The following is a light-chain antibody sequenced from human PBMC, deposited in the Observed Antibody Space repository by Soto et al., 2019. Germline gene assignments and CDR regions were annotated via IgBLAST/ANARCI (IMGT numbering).Light chain of an antibody. CDR3: QSYDSSLSGFVV. CDR1: NSNIGAGYD. CDR2: DNS. V-gene: IGLV1-40*01. J-gene: IGLJ2*01. Sequence: QSVLTQPPSVSGAPGQRVTISCTGSNSNIGAGYDVHWYQQFPGTAPKLLIYDNSNRPSGVPYRFSGSKSGTSASLAITGLQAEDEADYYCQSYDSSLSGFVVFGGGTKLTVL.